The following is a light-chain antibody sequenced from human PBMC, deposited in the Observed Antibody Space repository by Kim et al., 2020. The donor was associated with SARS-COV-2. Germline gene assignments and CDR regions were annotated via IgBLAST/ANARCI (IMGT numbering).Light chain of an antibody. CDR3: QQFNSHPLT. V-gene: IGKV1-9*01. J-gene: IGKJ4*01. CDR2: AAS. CDR1: QGINTY. Sequence: QLTQSPSSLSASVGDRVTITCRVSQGINTYLAWYQQKPGKAPKLLIHAASTLQSGVPSRFSGTGSGTDFTLTIYSLQPEDSATYYCQQFNSHPLTFGGGTKVDIK.